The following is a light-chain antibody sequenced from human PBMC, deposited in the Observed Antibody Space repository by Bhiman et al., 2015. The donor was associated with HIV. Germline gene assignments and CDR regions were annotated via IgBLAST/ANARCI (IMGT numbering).Light chain of an antibody. CDR3: RAWDNSQYV. V-gene: IGLV3-1*01. CDR1: KLGDKY. J-gene: IGLJ1*01. CDR2: QDS. Sequence: SYELTQPPSVSVSPGQTASITCSGDKLGDKYASWYQQKPGQSPLLVIYQDSKRPSGIPERFSGSNSGNTATLTISGTQAMDEADYYCRAWDNSQYVFGPGTKVTVL.